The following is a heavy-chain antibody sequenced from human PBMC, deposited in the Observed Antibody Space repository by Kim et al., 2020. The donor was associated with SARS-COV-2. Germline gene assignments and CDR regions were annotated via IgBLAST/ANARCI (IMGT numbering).Heavy chain of an antibody. D-gene: IGHD3-16*01. Sequence: SETLSLTCSVSGVSLSTNHYYWSWIRQTPGKGLEYIGYIHYTGSTTYNVSLKSRVTISRDTSKNQFSLKLTSVTAADTAVYFCASGWRGGSTLYYFDFWGQGTLVTVSS. CDR2: IHYTGST. CDR1: GVSLSTNHYY. V-gene: IGHV4-61*01. CDR3: ASGWRGGSTLYYFDF. J-gene: IGHJ4*02.